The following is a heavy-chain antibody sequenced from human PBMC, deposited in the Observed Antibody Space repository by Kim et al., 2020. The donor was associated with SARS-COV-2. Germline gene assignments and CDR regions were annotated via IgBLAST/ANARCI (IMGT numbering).Heavy chain of an antibody. V-gene: IGHV4-39*01. CDR2: IYYSGST. Sequence: SETLSLTCTVSGGSISSSSYYWGWIRQPPGKGLEWIGSIYYSGSTYYNPSLKSRVTISVDTSKNQFSLKLSSVTAADTAVYYCARHGDSLGDLFDYWGQGTLVTVSS. D-gene: IGHD2-21*02. CDR3: ARHGDSLGDLFDY. J-gene: IGHJ4*02. CDR1: GGSISSSSYY.